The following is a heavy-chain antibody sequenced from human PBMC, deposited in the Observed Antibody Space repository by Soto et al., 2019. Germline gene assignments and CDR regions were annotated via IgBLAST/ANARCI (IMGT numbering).Heavy chain of an antibody. V-gene: IGHV3-23*01. Sequence: SWVRXAPGKELEWVLSISGSGGSTYYAVSVKGRFTISRDNSKNTLYLQMNSLRAEDTAVYYFAKVDIVVVVAAPFDAFDIWGQGTMVTVSS. CDR3: AKVDIVVVVAAPFDAFDI. J-gene: IGHJ3*02. CDR2: ISGSGGST. D-gene: IGHD2-15*01.